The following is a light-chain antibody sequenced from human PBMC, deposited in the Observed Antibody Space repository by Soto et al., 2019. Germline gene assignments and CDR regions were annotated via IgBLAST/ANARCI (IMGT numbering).Light chain of an antibody. V-gene: IGLV2-23*01. Sequence: ALTQPSSVSGSPGQSITISCTVTSSDVGSHNLVSWYQQFPGKAPKLIIFEASKRPSGVSNRFSGSKSGSTASLTISGLQAEDEADYYCCSNAAGSTYVFGSGTKVTAL. CDR1: SSDVGSHNL. J-gene: IGLJ1*01. CDR3: CSNAAGSTYV. CDR2: EAS.